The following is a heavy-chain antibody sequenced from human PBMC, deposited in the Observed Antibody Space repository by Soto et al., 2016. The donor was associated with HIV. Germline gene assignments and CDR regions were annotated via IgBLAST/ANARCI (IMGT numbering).Heavy chain of an antibody. Sequence: VQLVESGGGVVQPGRSLRLSCAASGFTFSSYAMHWVRQAPGKGLEWVAVISYDGSNKYYADSVKGRFTISRDNSKNTLYLQMNSLRAEDTAVYYCARGEVEMATGGHWYFDLWGRGTLVTVSS. J-gene: IGHJ2*01. V-gene: IGHV3-30*04. D-gene: IGHD5-12*01. CDR2: ISYDGSNK. CDR3: ARGEVEMATGGHWYFDL. CDR1: GFTFSSYA.